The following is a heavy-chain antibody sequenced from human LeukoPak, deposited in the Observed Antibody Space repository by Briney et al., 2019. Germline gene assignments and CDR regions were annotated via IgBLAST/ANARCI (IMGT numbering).Heavy chain of an antibody. D-gene: IGHD6-13*01. CDR2: ISGGGATT. CDR3: AKSTGYSTTGRDFDS. J-gene: IGHJ4*02. Sequence: GGSLRLSCAASGFTFSSYAMSWVRQAPGKGLEWVSDISGGGATTFYADSVKGRFTISRDNSKNTLYLQLSSLRAKDTAVYYCAKSTGYSTTGRDFDSWGRGTLVTVSS. CDR1: GFTFSSYA. V-gene: IGHV3-23*01.